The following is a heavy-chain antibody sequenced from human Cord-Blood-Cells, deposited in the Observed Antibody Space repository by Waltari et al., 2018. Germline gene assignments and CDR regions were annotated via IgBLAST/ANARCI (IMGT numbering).Heavy chain of an antibody. CDR3: ATIAAAGAEYFQH. CDR2: INPNSGGT. CDR1: GYTFTGYY. V-gene: IGHV1-2*04. Sequence: QVQLVQSGAEVKKPGASVKVSCKASGYTFTGYYMHWVGQAPGQGLEWMGWINPNSGGTNYAQKFQGWVTMTRDTSISTAYMELSRLRSDDTAVYYCATIAAAGAEYFQHWGQGTLVTVSS. J-gene: IGHJ1*01. D-gene: IGHD6-13*01.